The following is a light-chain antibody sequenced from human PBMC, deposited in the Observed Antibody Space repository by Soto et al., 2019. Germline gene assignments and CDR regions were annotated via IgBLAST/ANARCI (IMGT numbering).Light chain of an antibody. CDR1: QSISSY. V-gene: IGKV1-5*03. J-gene: IGKJ1*01. CDR3: QQYNSFPWT. CDR2: RAS. Sequence: DIQMTQSPSTLSASLGDRVTITCRASQSISSYLAWYRQKPGKAPNLLIYRASSLERGVPSRFSGSGFGTEFTLTVSSLQPDDFATYYCQQYNSFPWTFGQGTKVDIK.